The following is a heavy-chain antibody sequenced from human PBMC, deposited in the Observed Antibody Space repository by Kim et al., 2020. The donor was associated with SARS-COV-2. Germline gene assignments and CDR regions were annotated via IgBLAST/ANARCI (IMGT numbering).Heavy chain of an antibody. CDR3: AREGRGSGWWPRWYFDL. V-gene: IGHV4-34*01. CDR2: INHSGST. D-gene: IGHD6-19*01. Sequence: SETLSLTCAVYGGSFSGYYWSWIRQPPGKGLEWIGEINHSGSTNYNPSLKSRVTISVDTSKNQFSLKLSSVTAADTAVYYCAREGRGSGWWPRWYFDLWGRGTLVTVSS. J-gene: IGHJ2*01. CDR1: GGSFSGYY.